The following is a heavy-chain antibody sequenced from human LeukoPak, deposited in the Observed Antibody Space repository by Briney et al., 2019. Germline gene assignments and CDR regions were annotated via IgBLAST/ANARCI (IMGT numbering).Heavy chain of an antibody. Sequence: PGGSLRLSCAASGFTVSTYYVTGVRQAPGKGLECVSVIYSGGSTYYADSVKGRFTVSRDNSKNTLYLQMNSLRAEDTAMYYCARGLGYCTSTTCLLPFDYWGQGTLVTVSS. D-gene: IGHD2-8*01. CDR1: GFTVSTYY. CDR2: IYSGGST. CDR3: ARGLGYCTSTTCLLPFDY. J-gene: IGHJ4*02. V-gene: IGHV3-53*01.